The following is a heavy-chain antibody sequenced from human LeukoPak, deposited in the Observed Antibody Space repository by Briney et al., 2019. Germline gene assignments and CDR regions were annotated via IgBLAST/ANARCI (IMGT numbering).Heavy chain of an antibody. CDR3: ARDYGERGFDY. D-gene: IGHD4-17*01. CDR1: GGSISSGDYY. V-gene: IGHV4-30-4*08. Sequence: SETLSLTCTVSGGSISSGDYYWSWIRQPPGKGLEWIGYIYYGGSTYYNPSLKSRVTISVDTSKNQFSLKLSSVTAADTAVYYCARDYGERGFDYWGQGTLVTVSS. CDR2: IYYGGST. J-gene: IGHJ4*02.